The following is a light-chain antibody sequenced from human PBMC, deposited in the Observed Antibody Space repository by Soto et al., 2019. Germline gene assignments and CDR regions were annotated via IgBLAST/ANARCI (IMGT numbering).Light chain of an antibody. CDR3: QQTYTLPRT. Sequence: DIQMTQSPSSLSASVGDRVTIACRASQTVSKFVNWYQQKPGKVPTLLIFTTSTLRSGVPSRFSGSGSGTEFPLTINGLQPEDFATYYCQQTYTLPRTFAQGTKVE. V-gene: IGKV1-39*01. CDR1: QTVSKF. CDR2: TTS. J-gene: IGKJ1*01.